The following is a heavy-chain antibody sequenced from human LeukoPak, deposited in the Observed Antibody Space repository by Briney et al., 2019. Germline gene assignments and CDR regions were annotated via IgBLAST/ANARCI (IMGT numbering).Heavy chain of an antibody. CDR1: GFTFSSYS. V-gene: IGHV3-21*01. Sequence: GGSLRLSCAASGFTFSSYSMNWVRQAPGKGLEWVSSISSSSSYIYYADSVKGRFTISRDNAKNSLYLQMNSLRAEDTAVYYCARDGRITIFGVVITLDYYYYYMDVWGKGTTVTVSS. J-gene: IGHJ6*03. D-gene: IGHD3-3*01. CDR2: ISSSSSYI. CDR3: ARDGRITIFGVVITLDYYYYYMDV.